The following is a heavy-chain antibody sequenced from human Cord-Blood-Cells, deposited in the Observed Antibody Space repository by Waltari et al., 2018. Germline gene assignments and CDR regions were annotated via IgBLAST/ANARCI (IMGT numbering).Heavy chain of an antibody. V-gene: IGHV3-72*01. J-gene: IGHJ4*02. D-gene: IGHD1-26*01. CDR2: TRNKANSYTT. CDR3: ASVGATDY. Sequence: EVQLVESGGGLVQPGGSLRLPCAASGFTFRDHYMDWARQAPGKGLEWVGRTRNKANSYTTEYAASVKGRFTISRDDSKNSLYLQMNSLKTEDTAVYYCASVGATDYWGQGTLVTVSS. CDR1: GFTFRDHY.